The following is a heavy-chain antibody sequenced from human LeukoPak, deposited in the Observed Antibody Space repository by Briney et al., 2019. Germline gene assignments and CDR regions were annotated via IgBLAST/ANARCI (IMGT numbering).Heavy chain of an antibody. D-gene: IGHD3/OR15-3a*01. J-gene: IGHJ4*02. Sequence: SEALSLTCTVSGVSISSSNSYWGWIRQPPGKGLEWIGSIYYTGNTYYNASLKSRVTISIDTSKNQISLRLTSVTATDTAMYYCARQTGSGLFTLPGGQGTLVTVSS. CDR3: ARQTGSGLFTLP. CDR1: GVSISSSNSY. CDR2: IYYTGNT. V-gene: IGHV4-39*01.